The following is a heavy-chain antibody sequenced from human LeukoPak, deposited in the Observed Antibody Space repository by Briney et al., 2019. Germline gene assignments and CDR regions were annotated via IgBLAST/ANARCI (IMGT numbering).Heavy chain of an antibody. D-gene: IGHD6-19*01. CDR2: ISGSGGST. CDR1: GFTFSSYA. Sequence: GGSLRLSCAASGFTFSSYAMSWVRQAPGKGLEWVSAISGSGGSTYYADSVKGRFTISRDNSKNTLYLQMNSLRAEDTAVYYCAKNPRSSGWYGPYNWFDPWGQGTLVTVSS. J-gene: IGHJ5*02. CDR3: AKNPRSSGWYGPYNWFDP. V-gene: IGHV3-23*01.